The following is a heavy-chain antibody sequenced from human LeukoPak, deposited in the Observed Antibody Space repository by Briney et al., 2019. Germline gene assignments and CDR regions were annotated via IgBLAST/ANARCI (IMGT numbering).Heavy chain of an antibody. Sequence: PETLSLTCTVSGGSISSYYWSWIRQPPGKGLEWIGYIYYSGSTNYNPSLKSRVTISVDTPKNQFSLKLSSVTAADTAVYYCARSRTPSGSYLPLFNWGQGTLVTVSS. CDR2: IYYSGST. V-gene: IGHV4-59*01. CDR3: ARSRTPSGSYLPLFN. J-gene: IGHJ4*02. CDR1: GGSISSYY. D-gene: IGHD3-10*01.